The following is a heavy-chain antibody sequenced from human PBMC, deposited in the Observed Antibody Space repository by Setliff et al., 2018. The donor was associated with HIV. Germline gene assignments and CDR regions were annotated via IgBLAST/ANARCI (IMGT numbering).Heavy chain of an antibody. J-gene: IGHJ4*02. CDR2: IFPGDSKM. Sequence: GESLKISCKGSGYSFTSYWIAWVRQKPGKGLEWMGIIFPGDSKMRYSPSFQGRVTLSADKSISTAYLQWSSLQTSDSGMYYCARGIAALTASFDFWGQGTLVTVSS. CDR3: ARGIAALTASFDF. V-gene: IGHV5-51*01. CDR1: GYSFTSYW. D-gene: IGHD2-21*02.